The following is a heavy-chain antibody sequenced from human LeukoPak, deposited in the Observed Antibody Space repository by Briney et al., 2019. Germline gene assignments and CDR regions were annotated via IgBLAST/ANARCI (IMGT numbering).Heavy chain of an antibody. V-gene: IGHV1-69*04. Sequence: SVKVSCKASGGTFSSYAISWVRQAPGQGLECMGRIIPILGIANYAQRFQGRVTITADKSTSTAYMELSSLRSEDTAVYYCARNKYYYDSSGYSDYWGQGTLVTVSS. CDR3: ARNKYYYDSSGYSDY. CDR2: IIPILGIA. D-gene: IGHD3-22*01. J-gene: IGHJ4*02. CDR1: GGTFSSYA.